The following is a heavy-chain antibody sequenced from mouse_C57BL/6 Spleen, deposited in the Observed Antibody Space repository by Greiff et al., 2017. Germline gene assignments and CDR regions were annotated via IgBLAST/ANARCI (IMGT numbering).Heavy chain of an antibody. D-gene: IGHD2-3*01. CDR1: GYTFTSYW. V-gene: IGHV1-74*01. J-gene: IGHJ4*01. CDR3: ATLYDGYPYAMDY. Sequence: QVQLQQSGAELVKPGASVKVSCKASGYTFTSYWMHWVKQRPGQGLEWIGRIHPSDSDTNYNQKFKGKATLTVEKSSSTAYMQLSSLTSEDSAVYYCATLYDGYPYAMDYWGQGTSVTVSS. CDR2: IHPSDSDT.